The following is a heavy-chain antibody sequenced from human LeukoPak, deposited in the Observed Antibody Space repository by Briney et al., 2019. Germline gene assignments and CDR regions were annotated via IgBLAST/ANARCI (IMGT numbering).Heavy chain of an antibody. CDR3: ARDYRIEYYYDSSGYYIS. J-gene: IGHJ5*02. D-gene: IGHD3-22*01. Sequence: GGSLRLSCAASGFTFSSYSMNWVRQAPGKGLEWVSSISSSSSYIYYADSVKGRFTISRDNAKNSLYLQMNSLRAEDTAVYYCARDYRIEYYYDSSGYYISWGQGTLVTVSS. CDR1: GFTFSSYS. CDR2: ISSSSSYI. V-gene: IGHV3-21*01.